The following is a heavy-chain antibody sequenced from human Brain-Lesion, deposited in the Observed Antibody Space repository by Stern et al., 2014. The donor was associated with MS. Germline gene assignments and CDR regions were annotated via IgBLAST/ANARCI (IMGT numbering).Heavy chain of an antibody. CDR2: FDPEDGET. CDR1: GYTLTELS. CDR3: ATLSPGAGGNYYRHFDY. V-gene: IGHV1-24*01. D-gene: IGHD1-26*01. J-gene: IGHJ4*02. Sequence: QVQLVQSGAEVKTPGASVKVSCKVSGYTLTELSMHWVRQAPRKGLEWMGGFDPEDGETIYAQKFQGRVTMTEDTSTDTAYMELSSLRSEDTAVYYCATLSPGAGGNYYRHFDYWGQGTLVTVSS.